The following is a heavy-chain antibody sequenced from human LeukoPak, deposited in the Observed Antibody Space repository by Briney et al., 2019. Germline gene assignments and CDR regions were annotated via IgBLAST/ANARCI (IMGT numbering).Heavy chain of an antibody. CDR2: ISGSGGST. CDR3: AKGDTAMVTYYYYYYMDV. D-gene: IGHD5-18*01. J-gene: IGHJ6*03. V-gene: IGHV3-23*01. Sequence: PGGSLRLSCAASRFTFSSYAMSWVRQAPGRGLEWVSAISGSGGSTYYADSVKGRFTISRDNSKNTLYLQMNSLRAEDTAVYYCAKGDTAMVTYYYYYYMDVWGKGTTVTVSS. CDR1: RFTFSSYA.